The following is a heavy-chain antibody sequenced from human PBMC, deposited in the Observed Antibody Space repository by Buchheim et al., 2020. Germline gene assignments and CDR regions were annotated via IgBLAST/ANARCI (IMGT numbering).Heavy chain of an antibody. D-gene: IGHD1-26*01. CDR2: ISSDGNKK. V-gene: IGHV3-30*18. CDR3: AKDLSGSYWSADH. CDR1: GFDFSGCG. J-gene: IGHJ5*02. Sequence: QVHLVESGGGVVQPGRSLRLSCAASGFDFSGCGMHWGRQAPGKGLEWVAVISSDGNKKYCADSVNGRFTISRDNSRNTLYLQMDSLWPEDTAVYYCAKDLSGSYWSADHWGQGTL.